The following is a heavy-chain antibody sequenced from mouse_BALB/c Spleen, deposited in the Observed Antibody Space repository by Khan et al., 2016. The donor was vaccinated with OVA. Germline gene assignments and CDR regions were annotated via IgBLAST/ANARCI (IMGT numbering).Heavy chain of an antibody. D-gene: IGHD1-1*01. Sequence: EVKVEESGGGLVQPGGSRKLSCAASGFTFTSYGMHWIRQAPEKGLEWVAYISSDSSTIYYADTVKGRFTISRDNPKNTLFLQMTSLRSGDTAMYFCATSYFYGYYVDYWGQGTTLTVSS. CDR1: GFTFTSYG. CDR3: ATSYFYGYYVDY. V-gene: IGHV5-17*02. CDR2: ISSDSSTI. J-gene: IGHJ2*01.